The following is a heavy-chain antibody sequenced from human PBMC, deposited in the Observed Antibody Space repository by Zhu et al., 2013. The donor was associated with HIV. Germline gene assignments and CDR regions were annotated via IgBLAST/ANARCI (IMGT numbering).Heavy chain of an antibody. D-gene: IGHD4-17*01. CDR2: IIPIFGTP. Sequence: QVKLVQSGAEVKKPGSSMKVSCMASGGTFSSYAINWVRQAPGQGLEWVGEIIPIFGTPNYAQKFQGRVTITADESTSTAYMELSSLRSEDTAVYYCARRSTLTRYYYGMDVWGQGTTVTVSS. CDR1: GGTFSSYA. J-gene: IGHJ6*02. CDR3: ARRSTLTRYYYGMDV. V-gene: IGHV1-69*01.